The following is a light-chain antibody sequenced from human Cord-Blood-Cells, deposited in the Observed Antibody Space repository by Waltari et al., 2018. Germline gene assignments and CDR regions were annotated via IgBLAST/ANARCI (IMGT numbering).Light chain of an antibody. CDR1: SSDVGSYNL. V-gene: IGLV2-23*02. CDR2: EVS. CDR3: CSYAGSSTV. Sequence: QSALTQPASVSGSPGQSITISCTGTSSDVGSYNLVSWYQQHPGKAPKLMTYEVSKRPSGVSNRFSGSKSGNTASLTISGLQAEDEADYYCCSYAGSSTVFGTGTKVTVL. J-gene: IGLJ1*01.